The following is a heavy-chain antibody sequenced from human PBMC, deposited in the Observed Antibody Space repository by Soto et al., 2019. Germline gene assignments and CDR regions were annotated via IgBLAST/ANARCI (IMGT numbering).Heavy chain of an antibody. CDR3: VQPPLYYYGSGSTPFHV. CDR1: GFTVSSNY. J-gene: IGHJ4*02. D-gene: IGHD3-10*01. V-gene: IGHV3-23*01. Sequence: GGSLRLACAASGFTVSSNYMSWVRQAPGKGLEWVSTISGPGDMTFFADSVRGRFSISRDNSKNTVSLQMNSLRVDDTAIYYCVQPPLYYYGSGSTPFHVWGQRSLDTLSS. CDR2: ISGPGDMT.